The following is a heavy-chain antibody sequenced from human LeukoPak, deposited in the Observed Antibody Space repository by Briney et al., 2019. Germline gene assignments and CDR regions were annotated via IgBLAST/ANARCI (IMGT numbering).Heavy chain of an antibody. CDR3: ARAGFGELFADDAFDI. D-gene: IGHD3-10*01. J-gene: IGHJ3*02. CDR1: GYSFTNYW. V-gene: IGHV5-51*01. Sequence: GESLKISCKGPGYSFTNYWIGWVRQMPGKGLELMGVIYPGDSATRYSPSFQGQVAISVDKSIRTAYLQWSSLKASDTAVYYCARAGFGELFADDAFDIWGQGTMVTVSS. CDR2: IYPGDSAT.